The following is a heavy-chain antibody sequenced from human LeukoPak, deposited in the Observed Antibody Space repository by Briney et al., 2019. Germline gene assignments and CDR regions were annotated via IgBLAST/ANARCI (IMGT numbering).Heavy chain of an antibody. Sequence: ASVKVSCKVSGYTLTELSMHWVRQAPGKGLEWMGGFDPEDGETINAQKFRGRVTMTEDTSTDTAYMELSSLRSEDTAVYYCATDLGLQNDYWGQGTLVTVSS. CDR2: FDPEDGET. CDR1: GYTLTELS. J-gene: IGHJ4*02. CDR3: ATDLGLQNDY. V-gene: IGHV1-24*01.